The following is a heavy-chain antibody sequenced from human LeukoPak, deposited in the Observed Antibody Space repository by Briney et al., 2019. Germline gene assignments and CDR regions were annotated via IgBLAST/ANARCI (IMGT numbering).Heavy chain of an antibody. CDR2: ISGSSSYI. CDR1: GFTFSRYS. D-gene: IGHD6-19*01. J-gene: IGHJ4*02. V-gene: IGHV3-21*01. Sequence: KPGGSLRLSCAASGFTFSRYSMNWVRQAPGKGLEWVSSISGSSSYIYYADSVKGRLTISRDNAKNSLYLQMNSLRAEDTAVYYCARDRDNVAGTRGHFDYWGQGTLVTVSS. CDR3: ARDRDNVAGTRGHFDY.